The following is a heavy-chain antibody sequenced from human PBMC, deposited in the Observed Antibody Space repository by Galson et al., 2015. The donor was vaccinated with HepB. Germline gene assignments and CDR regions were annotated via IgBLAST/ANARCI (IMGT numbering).Heavy chain of an antibody. Sequence: SVKVSCKASGYTFTGYYMHWVRQAPGQGLEWMGWINPNSGGTNYAQKFQGWVTMTRDTSISTAYMELSRLRSDDTAVYYCARDKGDSSSSGSSGFDPWGQGTLVTVSS. D-gene: IGHD6-6*01. J-gene: IGHJ5*02. CDR3: ARDKGDSSSSGSSGFDP. CDR1: GYTFTGYY. CDR2: INPNSGGT. V-gene: IGHV1-2*04.